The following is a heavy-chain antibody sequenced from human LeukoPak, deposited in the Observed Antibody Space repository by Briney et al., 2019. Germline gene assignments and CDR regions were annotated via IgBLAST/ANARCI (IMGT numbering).Heavy chain of an antibody. CDR3: ASGVVTRYGHFDY. D-gene: IGHD3-3*01. CDR2: ISSSGSTI. J-gene: IGHJ4*02. V-gene: IGHV3-11*04. CDR1: GFTFSDYY. Sequence: NPGGSLRLSCAASGFTFSDYYMSWLRQAPGKGLEWVSYISSSGSTIYYADSVKGRFTISRDNAKNSLYLQMNSLRAEDTAVYYCASGVVTRYGHFDYWGQGTLVTVSS.